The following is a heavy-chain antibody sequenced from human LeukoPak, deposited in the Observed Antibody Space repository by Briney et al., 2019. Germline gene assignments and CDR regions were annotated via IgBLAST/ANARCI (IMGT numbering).Heavy chain of an antibody. CDR3: ARDFGRYFFDY. V-gene: IGHV3-48*03. J-gene: IGHJ4*02. CDR1: GFTLSSYE. Sequence: GGSLRLSCAASGFTLSSYEMNWVRQAPGKGLEWVSYISSSGGPIFYADSVKGRFTISRDNAKNSLYLQMNSLRAEDTAVYYCARDFGRYFFDYWGQGTLVTVSS. D-gene: IGHD3-10*01. CDR2: ISSSGGPI.